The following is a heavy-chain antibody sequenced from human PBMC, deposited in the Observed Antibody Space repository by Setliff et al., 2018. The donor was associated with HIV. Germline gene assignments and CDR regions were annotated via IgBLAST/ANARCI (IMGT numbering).Heavy chain of an antibody. CDR1: GYTFTSYH. Sequence: VASVKVSCKASGYTFTSYHMYWVRQAPGQGLEWMGAINPSGGSTRYAQKFQGRVTMTRDTSTSTVYMELSSLRSEDTAVYYCARDLSISNPYYDILTGPGVYCGQGTLVTVSS. CDR2: INPSGGST. J-gene: IGHJ4*02. D-gene: IGHD3-9*01. CDR3: ARDLSISNPYYDILTGPGVY. V-gene: IGHV1-46*01.